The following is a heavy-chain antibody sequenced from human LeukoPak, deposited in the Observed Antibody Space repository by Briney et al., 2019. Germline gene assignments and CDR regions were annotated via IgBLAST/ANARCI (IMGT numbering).Heavy chain of an antibody. V-gene: IGHV1-2*02. CDR2: INPNGGGT. D-gene: IGHD6-13*01. CDR3: ARLSSSWRPFDY. CDR1: GYTFNDYY. J-gene: IGHJ4*02. Sequence: ASVKVSCKVSGYTFNDYYMYWVRQAPGQGLEWMGWINPNGGGTDLAQKFQGRVTMTRDTSISTVYMELSRLRYDDTAVYYCARLSSSWRPFDYWGQGTLVTVSS.